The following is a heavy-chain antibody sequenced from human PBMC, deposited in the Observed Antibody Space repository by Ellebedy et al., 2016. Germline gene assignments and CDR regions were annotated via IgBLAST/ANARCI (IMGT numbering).Heavy chain of an antibody. Sequence: GESLKISXAVSGLTFSNYAMSWVRHAPGKGLEWVSSVSGSGDRTHYADSVKGRFTISRDNSKNTLYLQMNSLTAEDTAVYYCAKDPLEIAGTIYFDQWGQGTLVTVSS. J-gene: IGHJ4*02. D-gene: IGHD6-13*01. CDR1: GLTFSNYA. V-gene: IGHV3-23*01. CDR3: AKDPLEIAGTIYFDQ. CDR2: VSGSGDRT.